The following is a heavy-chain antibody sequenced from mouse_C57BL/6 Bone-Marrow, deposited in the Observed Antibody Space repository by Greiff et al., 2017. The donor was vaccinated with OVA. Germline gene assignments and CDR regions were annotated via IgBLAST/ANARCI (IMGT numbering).Heavy chain of an antibody. CDR1: GYAFSSSW. V-gene: IGHV1-82*01. CDR3: AMGIYYDSYWYFDV. D-gene: IGHD2-4*01. J-gene: IGHJ1*03. CDR2: IYPGDGDT. Sequence: VKLVESGPELVKPGASVKISCKASGYAFSSSWMNWVKQRPGKGLEWIGRIYPGDGDTNYNGKFKGKATLTADKSSSTAYMQLSSLTSEDSAFYFCAMGIYYDSYWYFDVWGTGTTVTVSS.